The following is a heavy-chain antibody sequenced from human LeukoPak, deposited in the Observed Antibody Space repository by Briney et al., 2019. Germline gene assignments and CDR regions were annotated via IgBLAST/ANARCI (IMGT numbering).Heavy chain of an antibody. CDR2: ISGSGGST. CDR3: AKRGSSGFIMYY. V-gene: IGHV3-23*01. Sequence: GGSLRLSCAASGFTFSSYGMHWVRQAPGKGLEWVSAISGSGGSTYYADSVKGRFTISRDNSKNTLYLQMNSLRAEDTAVYYCAKRGSSGFIMYYWGQGTLVTVSS. D-gene: IGHD3-22*01. CDR1: GFTFSSYG. J-gene: IGHJ4*02.